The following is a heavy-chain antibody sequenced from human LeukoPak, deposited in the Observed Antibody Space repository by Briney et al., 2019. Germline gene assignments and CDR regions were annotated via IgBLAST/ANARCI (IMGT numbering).Heavy chain of an antibody. Sequence: PSETLSLTCTVSGGSISSYYWSWIRQPAGKGLEWIGRIYTSGSTNYNPSLKSRVTMSVDTSRNQFSLKLSSVTAADTAVYYCARDVSYYGSGYDAFDIWGQGTMVTVSS. D-gene: IGHD3-10*01. V-gene: IGHV4-4*07. CDR1: GGSISSYY. CDR3: ARDVSYYGSGYDAFDI. J-gene: IGHJ3*02. CDR2: IYTSGST.